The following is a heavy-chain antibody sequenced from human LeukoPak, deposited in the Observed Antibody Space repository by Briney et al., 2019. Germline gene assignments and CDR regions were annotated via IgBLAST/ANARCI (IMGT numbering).Heavy chain of an antibody. J-gene: IGHJ4*02. D-gene: IGHD3-16*02. CDR1: GGSISSGSHY. CDR2: IYYSGST. CDR3: AREDRLSHHTVFDS. Sequence: SQTLSLTCTVSGGSISSGSHYWSWIRQHPGKGLEWIGYIYYSGSTNYNPSLKSRVTISVDTSKDQFSLKLSSVTTADTAVYYCAREDRLSHHTVFDSWGQGTLVTVSS. V-gene: IGHV4-61*01.